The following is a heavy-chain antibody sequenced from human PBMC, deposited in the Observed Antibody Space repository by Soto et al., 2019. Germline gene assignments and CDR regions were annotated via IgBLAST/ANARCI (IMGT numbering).Heavy chain of an antibody. V-gene: IGHV3-23*01. CDR1: GFTFDNYG. D-gene: IGHD6-19*01. Sequence: PRGSLRLSCAASGFTFDNYGITWVRQAPGKGLEWVSSISGSGASTYYADSVKGRFTFSRDSSENTLFLQMSTLRAEDTAVYYCAKMSDGWYGAFHIWGQGTMVT. J-gene: IGHJ3*02. CDR2: ISGSGAST. CDR3: AKMSDGWYGAFHI.